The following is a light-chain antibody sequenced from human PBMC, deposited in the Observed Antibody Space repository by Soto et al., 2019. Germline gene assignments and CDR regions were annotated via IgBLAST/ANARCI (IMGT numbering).Light chain of an antibody. V-gene: IGKV3-11*01. Sequence: EIVLTQSPVTLSLSPGESATLSCRASQNVRSYLAWYQQRPGQAPRLLIYDASTRATGIPARFSGSGSATDFTLSISSLEPEDFAVYYCQQRSNWPGTFGGGTKVDIK. J-gene: IGKJ4*01. CDR2: DAS. CDR1: QNVRSY. CDR3: QQRSNWPGT.